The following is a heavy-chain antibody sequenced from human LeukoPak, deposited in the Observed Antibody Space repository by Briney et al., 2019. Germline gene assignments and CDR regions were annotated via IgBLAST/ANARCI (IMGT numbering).Heavy chain of an antibody. CDR1: GFTFSSYA. CDR3: ARHDLFWSGYYVDY. J-gene: IGHJ4*02. CDR2: ISGSGGST. V-gene: IGHV3-23*01. D-gene: IGHD3-3*01. Sequence: GGSLRLSCAASGFTFSSYAMSWVRQAPGKGLEWVSAISGSGGSTYYADSVKGRFTISRDNSKNTLYLQMNSLRAEDTAVYYCARHDLFWSGYYVDYWGQGTLVTVSS.